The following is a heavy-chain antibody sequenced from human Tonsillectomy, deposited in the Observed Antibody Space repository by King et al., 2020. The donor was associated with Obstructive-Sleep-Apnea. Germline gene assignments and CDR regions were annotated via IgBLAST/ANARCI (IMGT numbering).Heavy chain of an antibody. D-gene: IGHD6-19*01. Sequence: VQLQESGPGLVKPSETLSLTCTVSGYSISSGYYWGWIRQPPGKGLEWIGSIYHSGSTYYNPSLKSQVTISVDTAKNQFSLKLSSVTAADTAVYYCAGVNIEQWLVLDYWGQGTLVTVSS. J-gene: IGHJ4*02. V-gene: IGHV4-38-2*02. CDR3: AGVNIEQWLVLDY. CDR2: IYHSGST. CDR1: GYSISSGYY.